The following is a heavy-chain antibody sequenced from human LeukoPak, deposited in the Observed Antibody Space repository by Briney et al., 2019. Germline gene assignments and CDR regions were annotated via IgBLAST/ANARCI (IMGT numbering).Heavy chain of an antibody. J-gene: IGHJ4*02. CDR1: GGSFSGYY. D-gene: IGHD6-13*01. V-gene: IGHV4-34*01. CDR3: ASSSSWLLFDY. Sequence: PSETLSLTCAVYGGSFSGYYWSWIRQPPGKGLEWIGETNHSGSTNYNPSLKSRVTISVDTSKNQFSLKLSSVTAADTAVYYCASSSSWLLFDYWGQGTLVTVSS. CDR2: TNHSGST.